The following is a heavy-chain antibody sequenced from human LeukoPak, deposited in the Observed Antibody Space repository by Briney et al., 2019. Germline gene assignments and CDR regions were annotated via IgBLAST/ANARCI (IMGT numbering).Heavy chain of an antibody. CDR1: GYSFTSYW. V-gene: IGHV5-51*01. CDR3: ARTTDYLNWFDP. CDR2: IYPGDSDT. Sequence: GESLKISCKGPGYSFTSYWIGWVRQMPGKGLEWMGIIYPGDSDTRYSPSFQGQVTISADKSISAAYLQWSSLKASDTAVYYCARTTDYLNWFDPWGQGTLVTVSS. D-gene: IGHD4-11*01. J-gene: IGHJ5*02.